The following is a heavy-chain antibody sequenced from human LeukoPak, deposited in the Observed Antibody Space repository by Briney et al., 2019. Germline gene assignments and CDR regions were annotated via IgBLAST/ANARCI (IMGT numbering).Heavy chain of an antibody. CDR1: GFTFSSYG. V-gene: IGHV3-30*18. J-gene: IGHJ4*02. D-gene: IGHD1-26*01. CDR2: ISYDGSSK. CDR3: AKGDSGSYYSFDY. Sequence: GRSLRLSCAASGFTFSSYGMHWVRQAPGKGLEWVAVISYDGSSKYYADSVKGRFTISRDNPKNTLYLEMNSLRAEDTAVYYCAKGDSGSYYSFDYWGQGTLVTVSS.